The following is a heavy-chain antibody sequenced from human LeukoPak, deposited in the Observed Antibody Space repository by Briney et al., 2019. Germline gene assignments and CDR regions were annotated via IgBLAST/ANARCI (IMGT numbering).Heavy chain of an antibody. J-gene: IGHJ4*02. CDR2: ISGSGGST. V-gene: IGHV3-23*01. CDR3: AKLGVAVRVVTNY. Sequence: GGSLRLSCAASGFTFRDYAMSWVRQAPGKGLEWVSTISGSGGSTNYADSVKGRFTISRDNSKNTLYLQMSSLRAEDTAVYFCAKLGVAVRVVTNYWGQGTLVTVSS. D-gene: IGHD3-10*01. CDR1: GFTFRDYA.